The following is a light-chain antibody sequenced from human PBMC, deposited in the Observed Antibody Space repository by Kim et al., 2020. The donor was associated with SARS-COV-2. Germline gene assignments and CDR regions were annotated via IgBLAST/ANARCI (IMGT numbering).Light chain of an antibody. V-gene: IGKV1-5*03. CDR3: QQYNSYSLT. Sequence: DIQMTQSPSTLSASVGDRVTITCRASQSISSWLAWYQQKPGKAPKLLIYKASSLESGVPSRFSGSGSGTEFTLTISSLQPDEFATYYCQQYNSYSLTFGGGTKLEI. CDR2: KAS. J-gene: IGKJ4*01. CDR1: QSISSW.